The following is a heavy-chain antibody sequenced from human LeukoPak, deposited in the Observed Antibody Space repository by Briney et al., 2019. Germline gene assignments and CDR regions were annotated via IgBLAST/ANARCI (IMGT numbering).Heavy chain of an antibody. CDR2: INHSGST. J-gene: IGHJ5*02. V-gene: IGHV4-34*01. D-gene: IGHD5-18*01. CDR3: ARAVGSYGPEPNWFDP. CDR1: GGSFSGYY. Sequence: SETLSLTCAVYGGSFSGYYWSWIRQPPGKGLEWIGEINHSGSTNYNPSLKSRVTISVDTSKNQFSLKLSSVTAADTAVYYCARAVGSYGPEPNWFDPWGQGTLVTVSS.